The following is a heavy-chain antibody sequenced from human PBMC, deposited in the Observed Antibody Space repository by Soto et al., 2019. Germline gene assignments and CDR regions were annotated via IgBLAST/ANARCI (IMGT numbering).Heavy chain of an antibody. CDR2: IYYSGST. CDR1: GVSISSSSYY. V-gene: IGHV4-39*07. D-gene: IGHD5-18*01. Sequence: PSETLSLTCTVSGVSISSSSYYWGWIRQPPGKGLQWIGSIYYSGSTYYNPSLKSRVTISVDTSKNQFSLKLSSVTAADAAVYYCARRVDTAMVNDAFDIWGQGTMVTVSS. CDR3: ARRVDTAMVNDAFDI. J-gene: IGHJ3*02.